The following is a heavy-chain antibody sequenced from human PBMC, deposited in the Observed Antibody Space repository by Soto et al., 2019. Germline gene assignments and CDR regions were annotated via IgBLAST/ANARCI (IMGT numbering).Heavy chain of an antibody. Sequence: HPAGQALECVGEINHRGGSTYNPSHKSRVTVSVDTSKSQFSLKLTSVTAADTAVYYCARVWGYSSSSGPQTDYWGQATLVTV. CDR3: ARVWGYSSSSGPQTDY. CDR2: INHRGGS. V-gene: IGHV4-34*01. J-gene: IGHJ4*02. D-gene: IGHD6-6*01.